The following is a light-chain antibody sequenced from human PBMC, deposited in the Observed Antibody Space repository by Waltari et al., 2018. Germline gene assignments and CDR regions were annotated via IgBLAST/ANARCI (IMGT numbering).Light chain of an antibody. CDR1: SSDVGGYNY. CDR2: DVS. Sequence: QSALTQPRSVSGSPGQSVTISCTGTSSDVGGYNYVSWYQQYPGKAPKLMIYDVSERPSGVPDRFSGSKSGNTASLTISGLQAEDEADYYCCSYAGSYTFYVVGTGTKVTVL. CDR3: CSYAGSYTFYV. J-gene: IGLJ1*01. V-gene: IGLV2-11*01.